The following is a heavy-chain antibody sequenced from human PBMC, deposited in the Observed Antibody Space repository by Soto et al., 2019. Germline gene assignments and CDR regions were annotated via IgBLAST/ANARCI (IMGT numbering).Heavy chain of an antibody. CDR3: ARDRSSSYSYAMDL. J-gene: IGHJ6*02. D-gene: IGHD3-10*01. CDR1: DFAFIHHC. V-gene: IGHV3-33*01. CDR2: IWHYGTRK. Sequence: QVHLVDSGRGVVQPGWSRTLAGSVSDFAFIHHCIHRVRHTPDKGLEWVAMIWHYGTRKYFRDSVSGRFTIARDSAKNKVYLQMNNLRGDDSALYFCARDRSSSYSYAMDLWGHGTTVTVSS.